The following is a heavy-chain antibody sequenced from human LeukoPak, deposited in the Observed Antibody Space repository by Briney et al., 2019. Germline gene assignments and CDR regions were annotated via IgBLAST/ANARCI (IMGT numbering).Heavy chain of an antibody. J-gene: IGHJ3*02. D-gene: IGHD3-9*01. CDR3: ARDSYDILAGLDAFDI. CDR1: GFTFSDYY. CDR2: ISSSGSTI. V-gene: IGHV3-11*01. Sequence: GGSLRLSCAASGFTFSDYYMSWIRQAPGKGLEWVSYISSSGSTIYYADSVKGRFTISRDNAKNSLYLQMNSLRAEDTAEYYCARDSYDILAGLDAFDIWGQGTMVTVSS.